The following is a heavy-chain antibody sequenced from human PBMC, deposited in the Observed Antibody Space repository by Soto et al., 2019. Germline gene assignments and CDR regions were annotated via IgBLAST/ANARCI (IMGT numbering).Heavy chain of an antibody. J-gene: IGHJ6*02. CDR1: GFTFSSYA. CDR3: ARSTYSYGLYYYYYGMDV. D-gene: IGHD5-18*01. Sequence: QVQLVESGGGVVQPGRSLRLSCAASGFTFSSYAMHWVRQAPGKGLEWVAVISYDGSNKYYADSVKGRFTISRDNSKNTLYLQMNSLRAEDTAVYYCARSTYSYGLYYYYYGMDVWGQGTTFTVSS. CDR2: ISYDGSNK. V-gene: IGHV3-30-3*01.